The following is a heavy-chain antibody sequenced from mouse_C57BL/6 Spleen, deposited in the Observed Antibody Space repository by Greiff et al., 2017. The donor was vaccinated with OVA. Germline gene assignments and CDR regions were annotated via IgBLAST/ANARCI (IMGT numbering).Heavy chain of an antibody. Sequence: VQRVESGPGLVAPSQSLSITCTVSGFSLTSYGVDWVRQSPGKGLEWLGVIWGVGSTNYNSALKSRLSISKDNSKSQVFLKMNSLHTDDTAMYYCATHYGSSYLAYWGQGTLVTVSA. V-gene: IGHV2-6*01. CDR2: IWGVGST. J-gene: IGHJ3*01. CDR3: ATHYGSSYLAY. D-gene: IGHD1-1*01. CDR1: GFSLTSYG.